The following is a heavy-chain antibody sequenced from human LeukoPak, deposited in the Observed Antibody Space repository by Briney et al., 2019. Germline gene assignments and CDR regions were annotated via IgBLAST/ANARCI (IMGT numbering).Heavy chain of an antibody. D-gene: IGHD6-6*01. V-gene: IGHV5-10-1*01. J-gene: IGHJ4*02. CDR1: GYNFTNYW. CDR3: ARAYSRSRFDY. CDR2: IDPSDSYN. Sequence: GESLKISCKGSGYNFTNYWISSVRQMPGKGLEWMGTIDPSDSYNNYSPSFQGHVTISADKSISTAYLQWGSLKASDTAMYYCARAYSRSRFDYWGQGTLVTVSS.